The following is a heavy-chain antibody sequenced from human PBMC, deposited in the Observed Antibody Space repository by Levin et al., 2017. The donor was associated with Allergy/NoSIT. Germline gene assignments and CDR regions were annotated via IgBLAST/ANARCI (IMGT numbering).Heavy chain of an antibody. CDR3: VRAGAGRSYYSDY. Sequence: HPGGSLRLSCAASGFTFSDHYMDWVRQTPGKGLEWVGRIRKKTNAYTTEYAPSVRDRFTISRDDSKNSLYLQMSGLQTEDTAVYYCVRAGAGRSYYSDYWGQGTLVTVSS. D-gene: IGHD3-10*01. CDR1: GFTFSDHY. J-gene: IGHJ4*02. CDR2: IRKKTNAYTT. V-gene: IGHV3-72*01.